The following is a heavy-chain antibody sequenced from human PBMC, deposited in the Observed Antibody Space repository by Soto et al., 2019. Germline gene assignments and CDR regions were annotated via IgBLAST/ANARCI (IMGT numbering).Heavy chain of an antibody. CDR1: GFTFSSYA. D-gene: IGHD7-27*01. Sequence: GGSLRLSCAASGFTFSSYAMSWVRQAPGKGLEWVSATSGNGDITYYADSVKGRFTISRDNPKNTLYLQMNSLRAEDTAIYYCAKYMGRSWAWVDPWGQGTLVTVSS. CDR2: TSGNGDIT. CDR3: AKYMGRSWAWVDP. J-gene: IGHJ5*02. V-gene: IGHV3-23*01.